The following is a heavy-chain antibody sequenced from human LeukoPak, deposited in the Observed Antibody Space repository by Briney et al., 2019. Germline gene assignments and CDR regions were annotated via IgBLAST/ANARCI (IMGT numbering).Heavy chain of an antibody. V-gene: IGHV3-33*08. J-gene: IGHJ4*02. CDR1: GLTFSSYG. D-gene: IGHD4-17*01. Sequence: GGSLRLSCAASGLTFSSYGMHWVRQAPGKGLEWVAVIWYGGSNKYYADFVKGRFTISRDNSKNTLYLQMNSLRAEDTAVYYCARDPRGDYGFDYWGQGTLVTVSS. CDR2: IWYGGSNK. CDR3: ARDPRGDYGFDY.